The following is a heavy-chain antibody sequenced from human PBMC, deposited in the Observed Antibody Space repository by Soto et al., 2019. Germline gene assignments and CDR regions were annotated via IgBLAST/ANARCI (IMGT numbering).Heavy chain of an antibody. CDR1: GFTFSSYG. V-gene: IGHV3-30*18. D-gene: IGHD3-10*01. Sequence: PGESLRLSCAASGFTFSSYGMHWVRQAPGKGLEWVAVISYDGSNKYYADSVKGRFTISRDNSKNTLYLQMNSLRAEDTAVYYCAKFGLTLDYWGQGTLVTVSS. J-gene: IGHJ4*02. CDR3: AKFGLTLDY. CDR2: ISYDGSNK.